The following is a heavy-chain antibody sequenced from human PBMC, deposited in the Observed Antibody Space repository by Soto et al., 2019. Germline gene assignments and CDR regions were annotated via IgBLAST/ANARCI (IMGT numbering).Heavy chain of an antibody. J-gene: IGHJ4*02. Sequence: QVQLVQSGAEVKKPGASVKVSCKASGYTFPSYGINWVRQAPGRGLEWMGWINPGNGNTKYSQQFQGRVIIDRDTSASTAYMELSSLRSEDTAVYYCARGGYFDSSNYLAYWGLGTLVTVSS. CDR3: ARGGYFDSSNYLAY. V-gene: IGHV1-3*01. CDR2: INPGNGNT. CDR1: GYTFPSYG. D-gene: IGHD3-22*01.